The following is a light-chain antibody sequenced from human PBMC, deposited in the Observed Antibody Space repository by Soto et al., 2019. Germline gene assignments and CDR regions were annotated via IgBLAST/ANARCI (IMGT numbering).Light chain of an antibody. Sequence: DIQMTQSPSSLSASVGDRVSITCRASQSINIYLNWYQQRPGEAPHLLIYAASNLQGGVPSRFSGSGSGTDFTLTISSLQPEDFASYYCQQSYETPWTFGQGTKVEIK. CDR3: QQSYETPWT. V-gene: IGKV1-39*01. J-gene: IGKJ1*01. CDR1: QSINIY. CDR2: AAS.